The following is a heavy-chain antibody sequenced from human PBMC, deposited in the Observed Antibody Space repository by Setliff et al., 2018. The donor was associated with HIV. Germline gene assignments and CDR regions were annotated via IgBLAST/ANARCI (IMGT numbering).Heavy chain of an antibody. D-gene: IGHD3-10*01. CDR1: GYTFTSFA. CDR2: INAGNGDT. J-gene: IGHJ4*02. Sequence: ASVKVSCKPSGYTFTSFAIHWVRQAPGHGLEWMGWINAGNGDTEYSQKFQGRVTIDRDTSATTAYMELRSLRSEDTAVYYCARDGWELDRGRADYFDYWGQGALVTVSS. CDR3: ARDGWELDRGRADYFDY. V-gene: IGHV1-3*01.